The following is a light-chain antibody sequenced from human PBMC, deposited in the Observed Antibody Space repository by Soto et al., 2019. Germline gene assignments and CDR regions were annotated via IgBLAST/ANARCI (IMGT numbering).Light chain of an antibody. CDR1: SSDVGGYNY. Sequence: QSALTQPASVSGSPGQSITISCTGTSSDVGGYNYVSWYQQHPGKAPKLMIYDVNNRPSGVSNRFSGSKSGNTASLTISGLQDEDEGDYYCSSYTSSMTLVFGGGTKLTVL. CDR3: SSYTSSMTLV. J-gene: IGLJ2*01. V-gene: IGLV2-14*01. CDR2: DVN.